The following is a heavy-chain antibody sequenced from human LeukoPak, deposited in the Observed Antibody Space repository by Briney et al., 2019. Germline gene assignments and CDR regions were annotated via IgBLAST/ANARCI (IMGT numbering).Heavy chain of an antibody. J-gene: IGHJ4*02. CDR1: GFTFTSYW. Sequence: GGSLRLSCAGSGFTFTSYWMSWVRQAPGKGLEWVATIKQDGSEKYYVDSVKRRFTISRDNASNSLYLQMNRLRAEDTAVYYCARDYYDSRGYYYVGSWGQGTLVTVSS. CDR3: ARDYYDSRGYYYVGS. D-gene: IGHD3-22*01. CDR2: IKQDGSEK. V-gene: IGHV3-7*01.